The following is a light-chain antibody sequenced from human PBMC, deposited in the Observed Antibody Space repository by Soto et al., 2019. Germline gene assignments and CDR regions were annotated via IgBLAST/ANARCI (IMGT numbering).Light chain of an antibody. CDR2: WAS. J-gene: IGKJ1*01. CDR1: QSVLYSSNNKNY. CDR3: QQYYRPWT. V-gene: IGKV4-1*01. Sequence: DIVMTQSPDSLAVSLGERATINCKSSQSVLYSSNNKNYLAWYQQKPGQPPKLLIYWASTRESGVTDRFSGSGSGTDFTLTNSSLQAEDVAVYYCQQYYRPWTFGQGTKVEIK.